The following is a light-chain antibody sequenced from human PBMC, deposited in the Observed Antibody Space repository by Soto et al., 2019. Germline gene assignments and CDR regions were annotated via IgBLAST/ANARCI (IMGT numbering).Light chain of an antibody. V-gene: IGKV3-11*01. CDR2: DAS. J-gene: IGKJ4*01. CDR1: QSVTNY. Sequence: EIVLTQSPATLSLSPGERATLSCRASQSVTNYLAWFLQKPGQAPRLLIYDASNRATGIPARFSGSGSGTDFTLTISSLETEDFAVYYCQQRSSWPLLSFGGGTKGEI. CDR3: QQRSSWPLLS.